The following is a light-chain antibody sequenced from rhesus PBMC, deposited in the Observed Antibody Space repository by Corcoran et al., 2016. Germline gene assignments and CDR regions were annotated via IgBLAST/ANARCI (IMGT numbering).Light chain of an antibody. CDR1: QSVSSN. Sequence: EIVMTQSPATLSLSPGERATLSCRAMQSVSSNLAWHQQKPGQAPRHLIFDASNRATGIPDRVSGRGSGTDFTLTISSLEPEDVGVYYCQQESNWTTFGGGTKVEI. V-gene: IGKV3-35*01. CDR2: DAS. J-gene: IGKJ4*01. CDR3: QQESNWTT.